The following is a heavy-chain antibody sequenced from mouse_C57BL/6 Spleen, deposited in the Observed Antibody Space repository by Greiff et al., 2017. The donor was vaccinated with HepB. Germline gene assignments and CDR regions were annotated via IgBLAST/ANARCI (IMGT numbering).Heavy chain of an antibody. V-gene: IGHV14-4*01. D-gene: IGHD4-1*01. CDR2: IDPENGDT. CDR1: GFNIKDDY. J-gene: IGHJ2*01. CDR3: TSNWALDY. Sequence: EVKVVESGAELVRPGASVKLSCTASGFNIKDDYMHWVKQRPEQGLEWIGWIDPENGDTEYASKFQGKATITADTSSNTAYLQLSSLTSEDTAVYYCTSNWALDYWGQGTTLTVSS.